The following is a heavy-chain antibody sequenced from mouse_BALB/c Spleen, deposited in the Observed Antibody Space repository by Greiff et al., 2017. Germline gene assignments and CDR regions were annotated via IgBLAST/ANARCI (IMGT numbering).Heavy chain of an antibody. CDR3: ARENWDVYYFDY. D-gene: IGHD4-1*01. CDR2: ISSGGSYT. V-gene: IGHV5-6*02. CDR1: GFTFSSYG. J-gene: IGHJ2*01. Sequence: EVKLEESGGDLVKPGGSLKLSCAASGFTFSSYGMSWVRQTPDKRLEWVATISSGGSYTYYPDSVKGRFTISRDNAKNTLYLQMSSLKSEDTAMYYCARENWDVYYFDYWGQGTTLTVSS.